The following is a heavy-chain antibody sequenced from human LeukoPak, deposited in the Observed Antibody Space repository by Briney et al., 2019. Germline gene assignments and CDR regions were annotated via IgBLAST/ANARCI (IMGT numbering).Heavy chain of an antibody. Sequence: SETLSLTCTVSGGSISSSGHYWDWIRQPAGKGLEWIGSISYSGSTYYNPSLKSRVTISRDTSENQFSLKLSSVTAADTAVHYCARRRQLAIDYWGQETLVTVAS. V-gene: IGHV4-39*01. CDR3: ARRRQLAIDY. D-gene: IGHD6-6*01. J-gene: IGHJ4*02. CDR1: GGSISSSGHY. CDR2: ISYSGST.